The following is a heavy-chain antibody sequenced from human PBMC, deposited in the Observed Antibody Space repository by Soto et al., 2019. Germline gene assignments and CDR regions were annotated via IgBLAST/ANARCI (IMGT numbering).Heavy chain of an antibody. Sequence: PGGSLRLSCAASGFTFSSYGMHWVRQAPGKGLEWVAVISYDGSNKYYADSVKGRFTISRDNSKNTLYLQMNSLRAEDTAVYYCAKGPIASYYYYGMDVWGQGTTVTVSS. CDR2: ISYDGSNK. CDR1: GFTFSSYG. CDR3: AKGPIASYYYYGMDV. V-gene: IGHV3-30*18. D-gene: IGHD2-21*01. J-gene: IGHJ6*02.